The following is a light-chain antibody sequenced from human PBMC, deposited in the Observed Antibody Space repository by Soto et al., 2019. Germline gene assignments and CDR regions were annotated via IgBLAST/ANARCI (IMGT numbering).Light chain of an antibody. CDR1: QSVLYSSNNKNF. Sequence: DLVMTQSPDSLAVSLGERATINCKSSQSVLYSSNNKNFLAWYQQKPGQAPRLLIYGAFNRATGIPARFSGSGSGTDFTLTISSLEPEDSAVYYCQQRNVWPPVTFGQGTRLEIK. CDR2: GAF. V-gene: IGKV4-1*01. J-gene: IGKJ5*01. CDR3: QQRNVWPPVT.